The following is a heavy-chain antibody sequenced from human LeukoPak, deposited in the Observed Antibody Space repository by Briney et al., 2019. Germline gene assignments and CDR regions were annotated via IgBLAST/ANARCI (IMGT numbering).Heavy chain of an antibody. CDR3: AREPSSSGYDY. CDR1: GFTFSSYW. D-gene: IGHD3-22*01. J-gene: IGHJ4*02. V-gene: IGHV3-7*01. CDR2: IKQDGSEK. Sequence: GGSLRLSCAASGFTFSSYWMSWVRQAPGKGLEWVADIKQDGSEKYYVDSVKGRFTISRDKAKNSLYLQMNSLRAEGTAVYYCAREPSSSGYDYWGQGTLVTVSS.